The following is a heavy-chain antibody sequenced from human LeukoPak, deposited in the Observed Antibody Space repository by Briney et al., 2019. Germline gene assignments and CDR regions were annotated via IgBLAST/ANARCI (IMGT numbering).Heavy chain of an antibody. CDR1: GYTFTSYG. Sequence: ASVKVSCKASGYTFTSYGISWVRQAPGQGLEWMGWISAYNGNTNYAQKLQGRVTMTTDTSTSTAYMELRSLRSDDTAVYYCARGYTTVMIFDLSSEAFDIWGQGTMVTVSS. D-gene: IGHD4-17*01. CDR2: ISAYNGNT. J-gene: IGHJ3*02. V-gene: IGHV1-18*01. CDR3: ARGYTTVMIFDLSSEAFDI.